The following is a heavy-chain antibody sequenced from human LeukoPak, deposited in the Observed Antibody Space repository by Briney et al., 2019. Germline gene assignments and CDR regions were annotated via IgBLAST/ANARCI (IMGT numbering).Heavy chain of an antibody. Sequence: GRSLRLSCAASGFTFSNYAMHWVRQPQGKGLEWVAVISYDGSNKDYADSVKGRFTISRDNSKNTLFLQMNSLRAEDTAVYYCAREIFNGFDIWGQGTMVTVSS. J-gene: IGHJ3*02. CDR1: GFTFSNYA. CDR3: AREIFNGFDI. CDR2: ISYDGSNK. V-gene: IGHV3-30-3*01.